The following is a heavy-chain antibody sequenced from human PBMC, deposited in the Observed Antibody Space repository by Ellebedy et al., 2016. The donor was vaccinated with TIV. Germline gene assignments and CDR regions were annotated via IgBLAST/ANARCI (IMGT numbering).Heavy chain of an antibody. CDR3: AKKGSRVVTPILFDY. Sequence: GGSLRLXXAASGFTFSSYAMHWVRQAPGKGLEWVSAISGSGGSTYYADSVKGRFTISRDNSKNTLYLQMNSLRAEDTAVYYCAKKGSRVVTPILFDYWGQGTLVTVSS. V-gene: IGHV3-23*01. CDR1: GFTFSSYA. CDR2: ISGSGGST. J-gene: IGHJ4*02. D-gene: IGHD3-3*01.